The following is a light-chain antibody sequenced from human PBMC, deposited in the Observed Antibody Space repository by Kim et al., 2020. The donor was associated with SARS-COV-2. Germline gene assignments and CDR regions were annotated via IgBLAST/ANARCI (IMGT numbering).Light chain of an antibody. J-gene: IGLJ1*01. CDR1: TSHIVGNDY. CDR2: DVT. Sequence: ITTSSTTSTSHIVGNDYDSWYQQYPARPPKRIIYDVTTRPSGVSHRFSASTSGNTASLTISGRLSEDEADYYCISYTTSTTLVYVFGTGTKVTVL. CDR3: ISYTTSTTLVYV. V-gene: IGLV2-14*03.